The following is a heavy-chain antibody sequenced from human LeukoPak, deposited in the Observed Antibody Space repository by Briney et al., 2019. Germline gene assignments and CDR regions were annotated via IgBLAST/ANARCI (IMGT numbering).Heavy chain of an antibody. Sequence: GGSLRLSCAASGFTFSSYGMHWVRQALGKGLEWVAVIWYDGSNKYYADSVKGRFTISRDNSKNTLYLQMNSLRAEDTAVYYCARDGRRVAAAGTWFDPWGQGTLVTVSS. CDR3: ARDGRRVAAAGTWFDP. J-gene: IGHJ5*02. V-gene: IGHV3-33*01. CDR1: GFTFSSYG. D-gene: IGHD6-13*01. CDR2: IWYDGSNK.